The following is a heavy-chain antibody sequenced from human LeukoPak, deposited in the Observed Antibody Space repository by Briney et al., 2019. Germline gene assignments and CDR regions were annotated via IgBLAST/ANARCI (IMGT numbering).Heavy chain of an antibody. V-gene: IGHV4-38-2*02. CDR1: GYSISSGYY. J-gene: IGHJ4*02. D-gene: IGHD6-13*01. Sequence: SETLSLTCTVSGYSISSGYYWGWIRQPPGKGLEWIGSIHHSGSTYYNPSLKSRVTISVDASKNQFSLKLSSVTAADTAVYYCARDRIAAAGTGNYWGQGTLVTVSS. CDR2: IHHSGST. CDR3: ARDRIAAAGTGNY.